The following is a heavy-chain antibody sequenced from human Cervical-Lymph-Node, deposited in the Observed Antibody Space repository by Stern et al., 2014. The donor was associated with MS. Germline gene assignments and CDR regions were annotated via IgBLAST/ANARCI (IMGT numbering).Heavy chain of an antibody. D-gene: IGHD6-19*01. Sequence: EVQLVESGAEVKKPGESLMISCKGSGYTFTNHWIGWVRQMPGKGLEWMGIIRPSDSDTRYSPSFQGQVTMSVDKSISTAYLHWSSVRASDTAMFYCARQCWVGGCFDFWGQGTLVTVSS. CDR2: IRPSDSDT. J-gene: IGHJ4*02. CDR1: GYTFTNHW. CDR3: ARQCWVGGCFDF. V-gene: IGHV5-51*01.